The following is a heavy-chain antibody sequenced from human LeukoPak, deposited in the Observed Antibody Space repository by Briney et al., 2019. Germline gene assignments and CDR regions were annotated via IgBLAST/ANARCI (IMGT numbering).Heavy chain of an antibody. J-gene: IGHJ6*03. Sequence: GGSLRLSCAASGFTFSSYSMNWVRQAPGKGLEWVSSISSSSSYIYYADSVKGRFTISRDNAKNSLYLQMNSLRAEDTAVYYCARDRRRKYYDILTGSLVYYMDVWGKGTTVTISS. CDR1: GFTFSSYS. V-gene: IGHV3-21*01. CDR3: ARDRRRKYYDILTGSLVYYMDV. D-gene: IGHD3-9*01. CDR2: ISSSSSYI.